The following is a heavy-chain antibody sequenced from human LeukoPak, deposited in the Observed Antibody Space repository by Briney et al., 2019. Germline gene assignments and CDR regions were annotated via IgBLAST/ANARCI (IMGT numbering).Heavy chain of an antibody. V-gene: IGHV1-2*02. D-gene: IGHD4-23*01. CDR3: ARFEDYGGNRDVFDI. CDR2: INPHSGGA. J-gene: IGHJ3*02. Sequence: ASVKVSCKASGYTFTAYYINWVRQAPGQGLEWMGWINPHSGGAVYAQGFQGRVTMTRDTSISTAYMELSRLRSDDTAVYYCARFEDYGGNRDVFDIWGQGTMVAVSS. CDR1: GYTFTAYY.